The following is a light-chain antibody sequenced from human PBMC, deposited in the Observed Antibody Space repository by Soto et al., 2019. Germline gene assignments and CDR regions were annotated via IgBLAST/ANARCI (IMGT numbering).Light chain of an antibody. CDR3: NSYTRSSTVV. CDR2: NVS. CDR1: SSDVGYYNY. Sequence: QSALTQPASVSGSPGQSITISCTGTSSDVGYYNYVSWYQHHAGKAPKVLIYNVSNRPSGVSNRFSGSKSGNTASLTISGLQAEDEADYYCNSYTRSSTVVFGGGTKVTVL. V-gene: IGLV2-14*03. J-gene: IGLJ3*02.